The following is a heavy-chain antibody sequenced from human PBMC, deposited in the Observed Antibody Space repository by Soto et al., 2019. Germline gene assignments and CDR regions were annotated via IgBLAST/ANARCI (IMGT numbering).Heavy chain of an antibody. CDR1: GGTFSSYT. CDR3: ARGICSGGSCYSMEVYYYYYYGMDV. CDR2: IIPILGIA. V-gene: IGHV1-69*02. D-gene: IGHD2-15*01. J-gene: IGHJ6*02. Sequence: ASVKVSCKASGGTFSSYTISWVRQAPGQGLEWMGRIIPILGIANYAQKFQGRVTITADNSKNTLYLQMNSLRAEDTAVYYCARGICSGGSCYSMEVYYYYYYGMDVWGQGTTVTVSS.